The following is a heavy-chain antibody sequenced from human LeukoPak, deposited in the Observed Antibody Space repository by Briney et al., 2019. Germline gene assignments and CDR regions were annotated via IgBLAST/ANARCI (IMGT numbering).Heavy chain of an antibody. D-gene: IGHD6-19*01. CDR2: IYYSGST. CDR1: GGSVSSYY. CDR3: ARATSYSSGWYGGRGNYYFDY. Sequence: SETLSLTCTVSGGSVSSYYWSWIRQPPGKGLEWIGYIYYSGSTNYNPSLKSRVTISVDTSKNQFSLKLSSVTAADTAVYYCARATSYSSGWYGGRGNYYFDYWGQGTLVTVSS. V-gene: IGHV4-59*02. J-gene: IGHJ4*02.